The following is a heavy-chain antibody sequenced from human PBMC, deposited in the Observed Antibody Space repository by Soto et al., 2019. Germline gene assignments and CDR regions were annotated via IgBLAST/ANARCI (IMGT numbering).Heavy chain of an antibody. CDR2: IVPILRIA. J-gene: IGHJ5*02. Sequence: QVQLVQSGAEVRKPESSVKVSCRASGGTLSSYPISWVRQAPGQGLEWMGRIVPILRIANYAQQFQGRVTITADPSTNTAYMELSSLTSEDTAVYYCARVVASPAAEGYYFQTWGQGTLVSVSP. CDR1: GGTLSSYP. V-gene: IGHV1-69*02. CDR3: ARVVASPAAEGYYFQT. D-gene: IGHD3-10*01.